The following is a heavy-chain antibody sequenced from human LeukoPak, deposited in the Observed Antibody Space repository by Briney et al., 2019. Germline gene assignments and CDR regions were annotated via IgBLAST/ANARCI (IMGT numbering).Heavy chain of an antibody. Sequence: SETLSLTCAVYVGSYSGYHWSWIRQPPGKGLEWIGEINHSGSTNYNPSLKSRVTISVDTSKNQFSLKLSSVTAADTAVYYCARGYCSGGSCYSRYYYYYMDVWGKGTTVTVSS. J-gene: IGHJ6*03. D-gene: IGHD2-15*01. CDR1: VGSYSGYH. CDR2: INHSGST. V-gene: IGHV4-34*01. CDR3: ARGYCSGGSCYSRYYYYYMDV.